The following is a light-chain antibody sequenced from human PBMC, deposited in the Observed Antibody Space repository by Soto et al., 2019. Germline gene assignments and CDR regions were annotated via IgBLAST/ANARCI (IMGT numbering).Light chain of an antibody. J-gene: IGLJ2*01. V-gene: IGLV2-14*01. CDR1: SSDVGDY. CDR3: SSYTGSSTYVV. CDR2: DVS. Sequence: QSALTQPASVSGSPGQSITISCTGTSSDVGDYVSWYQQHPGKAPKLMIYDVSNRPSGVSNRFSGSKSANTASLTISGLQAEDEADYYCSSYTGSSTYVVFGGGTKLTVL.